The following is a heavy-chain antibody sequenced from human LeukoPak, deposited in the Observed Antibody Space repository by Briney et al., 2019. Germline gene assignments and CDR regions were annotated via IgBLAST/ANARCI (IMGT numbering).Heavy chain of an antibody. V-gene: IGHV3-30*04. CDR3: ARDMGPRYSTTLIRGGDY. Sequence: GRSLRLSCAASGFTFSSYALHWVRQAPGKGLEWVAVISYDGINKYYADSVKGRFTISRDNSRNTLYLQMNSLRAEDTAMYYCARDMGPRYSTTLIRGGDYWGQGTLVTVSS. CDR1: GFTFSSYA. CDR2: ISYDGINK. D-gene: IGHD5-12*01. J-gene: IGHJ4*02.